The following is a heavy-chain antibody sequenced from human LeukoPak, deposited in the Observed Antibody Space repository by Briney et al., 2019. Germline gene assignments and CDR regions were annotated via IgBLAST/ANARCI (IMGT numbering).Heavy chain of an antibody. Sequence: ASVKVSCKAFGYTFTSNYMHWVRQAPGQGLEWMGWINPNSGVTDYAQNFQGRVTMTRDTSISTAYVELGRLRSDDTAVYYCARGTGEGYTYGRYYFDYWGQGTLVTVSS. D-gene: IGHD5-18*01. CDR1: GYTFTSNY. V-gene: IGHV1-2*02. CDR2: INPNSGVT. CDR3: ARGTGEGYTYGRYYFDY. J-gene: IGHJ4*02.